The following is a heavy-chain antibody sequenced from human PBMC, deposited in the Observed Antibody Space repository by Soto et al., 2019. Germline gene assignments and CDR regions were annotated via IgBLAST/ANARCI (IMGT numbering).Heavy chain of an antibody. CDR2: IYHSGTT. J-gene: IGHJ5*02. Sequence: SETLSLTCAVSGDSITSTNWWSWVRQPPGKGLEWIGEIYHSGTTNYNPSLKSRVTISVDKSKNQFSLKLTSVTAADTAVYYCARDRGIAAAGSWGQGILVTVSS. CDR1: GDSITSTNW. V-gene: IGHV4-4*02. D-gene: IGHD6-13*01. CDR3: ARDRGIAAAGS.